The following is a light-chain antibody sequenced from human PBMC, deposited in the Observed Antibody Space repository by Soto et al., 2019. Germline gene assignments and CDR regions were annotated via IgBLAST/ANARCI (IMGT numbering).Light chain of an antibody. J-gene: IGLJ1*01. CDR3: AALDHILNSLV. V-gene: IGLV1-44*01. CDR1: SSNIGSNT. Sequence: QSVLTQPPSASGTPGQRVTISCSGSSSNIGSNTVNWHQHLPGTAPKVLIYNNNQRPSGVPDRFSGSKSGTSASLAISGLQSEDESHYYCAALDHILNSLVFVTGTKVTVL. CDR2: NNN.